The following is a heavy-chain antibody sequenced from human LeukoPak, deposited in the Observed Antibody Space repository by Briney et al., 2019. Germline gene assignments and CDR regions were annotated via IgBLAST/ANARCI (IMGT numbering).Heavy chain of an antibody. CDR1: GFTFSTYG. CDR2: IWYDGSNK. Sequence: PGGSLRLSCAASGFTFSTYGMHWVRQAPDKGLEWVAIIWYDGSNKYYADSVKGRFTISRDNSKNTLYLQMNSLRAEDTAVYYCARCGSGSYYMAYWGQGTLVTVSS. CDR3: ARCGSGSYYMAY. V-gene: IGHV3-33*01. J-gene: IGHJ4*02. D-gene: IGHD3-10*01.